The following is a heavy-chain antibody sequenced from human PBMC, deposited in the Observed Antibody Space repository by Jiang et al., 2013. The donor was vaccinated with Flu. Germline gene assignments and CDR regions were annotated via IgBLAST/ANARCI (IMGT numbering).Heavy chain of an antibody. D-gene: IGHD5-24*01. V-gene: IGHV2-5*01. CDR3: AHRPVGWRRWLQFMDFGY. CDR1: GFSLSTSGMH. J-gene: IGHJ4*03. Sequence: KPTQTLTLTCTFSGFSLSTSGMHVGWIRQPPGKALEWLALIYWNDDERYSPSLKNRVSITKDTSKNQVVLTMTNMDPVDTATYYCAHRPVGWRRWLQFMDFGYVGPGTLVTV. CDR2: IYWNDDE.